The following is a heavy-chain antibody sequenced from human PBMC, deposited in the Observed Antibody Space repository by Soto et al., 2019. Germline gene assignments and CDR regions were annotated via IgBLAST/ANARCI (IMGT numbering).Heavy chain of an antibody. CDR1: GFIFSTYT. CDR3: AIAKSSSWHNFDY. D-gene: IGHD6-13*01. J-gene: IGHJ4*02. CDR2: MSYDGSQK. Sequence: QVQQVESGGGVVQPGRSLRLSCAASGFIFSTYTMHWVRQAPGKGLEWLTVMSYDGSQKYYADSVKGRLTISRDNSKNTLYLQMTSLRAEDTAVYHCAIAKSSSWHNFDYWGQGTLVTVSS. V-gene: IGHV3-30-3*01.